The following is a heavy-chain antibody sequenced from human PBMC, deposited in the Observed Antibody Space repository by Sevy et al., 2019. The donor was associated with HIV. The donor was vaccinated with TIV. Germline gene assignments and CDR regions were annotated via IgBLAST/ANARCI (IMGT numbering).Heavy chain of an antibody. CDR3: ARSLADYYYGMDV. CDR2: IYYNGRT. V-gene: IGHV4-59*01. J-gene: IGHJ6*02. CDR1: GASISSYY. Sequence: SETLSLTCTVSGASISSYYWSWIRPPPAKGLEWVGYIYYNGRTNHNPSLKSRVTMSVDTSKNQFSPKLISVSAADTAVYYCARSLADYYYGMDVWGQGTTVTVSS.